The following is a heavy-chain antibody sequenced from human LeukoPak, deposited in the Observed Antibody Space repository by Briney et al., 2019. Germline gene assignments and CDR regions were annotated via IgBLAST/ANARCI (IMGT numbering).Heavy chain of an antibody. Sequence: GGSLRLSCAASGFIFSSYNIDWVRQASGEGLVWVGRIRSKANSYATAYAASVKGRFTISRDDSKNTAYLQMNSLKTEDTAVYYCTRYYYGSGSYSDYWGQGTLVTVSS. V-gene: IGHV3-73*01. CDR1: GFIFSSYN. J-gene: IGHJ4*02. CDR2: IRSKANSYAT. CDR3: TRYYYGSGSYSDY. D-gene: IGHD3-10*01.